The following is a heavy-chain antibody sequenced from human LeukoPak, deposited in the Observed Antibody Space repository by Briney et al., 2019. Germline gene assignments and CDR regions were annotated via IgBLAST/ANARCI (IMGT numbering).Heavy chain of an antibody. J-gene: IGHJ4*02. CDR3: ARXXXXAATITAFRTYYYFXH. CDR2: VNPNNGAT. V-gene: IGHV1-2*02. Sequence: ASVRVSCKASGYRFTDYYMHWVRQAPGEGLEWMGWVNPNNGATNYAQKSQGRVTMTRGTSINTVYMDLTGLRSDDSAIYYCARXXXXAATITAFRTYYYFXHXXQGXXXTVS. CDR1: GYRFTDYY. D-gene: IGHD5-24*01.